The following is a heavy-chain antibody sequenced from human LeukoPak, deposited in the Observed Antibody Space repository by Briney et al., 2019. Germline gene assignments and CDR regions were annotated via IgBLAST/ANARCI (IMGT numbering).Heavy chain of an antibody. Sequence: GRSLRLSFTVAGFTFSSHTMNCVRQTPGKRLWWVSSISSSSRYIFYADSMKGRFSISRDNAKNSLYLQMNSLRAEDTAVYYCARGSIGAGVMAVWGQGTTVTVS. D-gene: IGHD6-6*01. CDR1: GFTFSSHT. J-gene: IGHJ6*02. CDR3: ARGSIGAGVMAV. V-gene: IGHV3-21*01. CDR2: ISSSSRYI.